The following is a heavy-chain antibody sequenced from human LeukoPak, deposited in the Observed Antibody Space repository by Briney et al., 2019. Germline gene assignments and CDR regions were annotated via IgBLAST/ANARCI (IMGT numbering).Heavy chain of an antibody. CDR2: IYYSGST. J-gene: IGHJ4*02. CDR1: GGSISSYY. V-gene: IGHV4-59*12. D-gene: IGHD3-22*01. Sequence: PSETLSLTCTVSGGSISSYYWSWIRQPPGKGLEWIGYIYYSGSTNYNPSLKSRVTISVDTSKNQFSLKLSSVTAADTAVYYCARDNRYYYDSSGYWAYWGQGALVTVSS. CDR3: ARDNRYYYDSSGYWAY.